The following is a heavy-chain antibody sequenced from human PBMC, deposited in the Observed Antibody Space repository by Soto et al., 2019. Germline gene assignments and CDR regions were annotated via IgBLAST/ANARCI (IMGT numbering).Heavy chain of an antibody. J-gene: IGHJ5*02. CDR1: GFTFDDYG. D-gene: IGHD3-10*01. V-gene: IGHV3-20*04. Sequence: EVQLVESGGGVVRPGGSLRLSCAASGFTFDDYGMSWVRQAPGKGLEWVSGINWNGGSTGYADSVKGRFTISRDNAKNSLYLQVNSLRAEDTALYYCARGFGELFNPPEFDPWGQGTLVTGSS. CDR2: INWNGGST. CDR3: ARGFGELFNPPEFDP.